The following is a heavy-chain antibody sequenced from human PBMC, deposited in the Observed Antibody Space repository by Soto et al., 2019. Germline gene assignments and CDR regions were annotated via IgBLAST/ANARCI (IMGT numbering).Heavy chain of an antibody. CDR3: VRDVAAVGTDWFDP. CDR1: GVFIASDAYY. CDR2: VSHRGNT. J-gene: IGHJ5*02. Sequence: TLSLTCGVSGVFIASDAYYWGWIRHHPGKGLDWIGYVSHRGNTYYNPSLKSRLTISLDTSKNQFYLHLTSVTAADTAVYYCVRDVAAVGTDWFDPWGQGTLVTVSS. D-gene: IGHD6-13*01. V-gene: IGHV4-31*11.